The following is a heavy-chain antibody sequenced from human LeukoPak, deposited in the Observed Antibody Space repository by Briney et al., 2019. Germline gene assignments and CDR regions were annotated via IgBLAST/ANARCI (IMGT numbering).Heavy chain of an antibody. V-gene: IGHV1-69*13. CDR3: ARAPEYDILTPHYFDY. Sequence: SVKVSCKASGGTFSSYAISWVRQAPGQGLEWMGGIIPIFGTANYAQKFQGRVTITADESTSTAYMELSSLRPEDTAVYYCARAPEYDILTPHYFDYWGQGTLVTVSS. D-gene: IGHD3-9*01. J-gene: IGHJ4*02. CDR1: GGTFSSYA. CDR2: IIPIFGTA.